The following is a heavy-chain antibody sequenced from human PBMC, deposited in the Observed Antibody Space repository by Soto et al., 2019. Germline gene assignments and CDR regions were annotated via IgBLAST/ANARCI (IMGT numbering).Heavy chain of an antibody. J-gene: IGHJ4*01. CDR1: GGSISSGGYY. V-gene: IGHV4-39*01. Sequence: SETLSLTCTVSGGSISSGGYYWSWIRQHPGKALEWTGYIYYHGSTYYNPSLKSRVTISVDTSNNQLSLKLRSVTAADTAVYYCARHDGFSSGWIFDYWGHGTRVTVS. D-gene: IGHD6-19*01. CDR2: IYYHGST. CDR3: ARHDGFSSGWIFDY.